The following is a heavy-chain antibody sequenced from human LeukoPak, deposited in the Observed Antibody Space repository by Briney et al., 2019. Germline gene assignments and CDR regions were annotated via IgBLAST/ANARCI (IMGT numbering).Heavy chain of an antibody. CDR3: ARHKGGSSGWSFDY. CDR1: GGSISSYY. V-gene: IGHV4-59*08. D-gene: IGHD6-19*01. J-gene: IGHJ4*02. CDR2: IYYSGST. Sequence: PSETLSLTCTVSGGSISSYYWSWIRQPPGKGLEWIGYIYYSGSTNYNPSLKSRVSISVDTSKNQFSLKLSSVTAADTAVYCCARHKGGSSGWSFDYWGQGTLVTVSS.